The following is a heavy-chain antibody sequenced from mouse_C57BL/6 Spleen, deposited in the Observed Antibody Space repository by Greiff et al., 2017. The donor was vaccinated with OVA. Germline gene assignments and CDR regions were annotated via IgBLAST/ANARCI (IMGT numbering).Heavy chain of an antibody. V-gene: IGHV1-69*01. J-gene: IGHJ4*01. CDR3: ARIGDGYPRSMDY. Sequence: QVQLQQPGAELVMPGASVKLSCKASGYTFTSYWMHWVKQRPGQGLEWIGEIDPSDSYTNYNQKFKGKSTLTVDKSSSTAYMQLSSLTSEDSAVYYCARIGDGYPRSMDYWGQGTSVTVSS. D-gene: IGHD2-3*01. CDR1: GYTFTSYW. CDR2: IDPSDSYT.